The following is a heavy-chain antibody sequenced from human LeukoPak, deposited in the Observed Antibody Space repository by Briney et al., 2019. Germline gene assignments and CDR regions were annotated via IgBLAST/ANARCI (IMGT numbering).Heavy chain of an antibody. V-gene: IGHV4-30-2*01. J-gene: IGHJ4*02. CDR1: GGSISSGGYS. CDR3: ARAAGYCGGDCYPGDFDY. CDR2: IYHSGST. Sequence: NPSQTLSLTCAVSGGSISSGGYSWSWIRQPPGKGLEWIGYIYHSGSTYYNPSLKSRVTISVDRPKNQFSLKLSSVTAADTAVYYCARAAGYCGGDCYPGDFDYWGQGTLVTVSS. D-gene: IGHD2-21*02.